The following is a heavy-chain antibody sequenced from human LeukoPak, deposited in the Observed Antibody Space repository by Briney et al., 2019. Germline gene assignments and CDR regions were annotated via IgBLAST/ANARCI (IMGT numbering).Heavy chain of an antibody. V-gene: IGHV3-9*01. D-gene: IGHD4-17*01. CDR2: ISWNSGSI. Sequence: GGSLRLSCAASGFTFSSYGMHWVRQAPGKGLEWVSGISWNSGSIGYADSVKGRFTISRDNAKNSLYLQMNSLRAEDTALYYCAKDMGTTGGYYGMDVWGQGTTVTVSS. CDR3: AKDMGTTGGYYGMDV. CDR1: GFTFSSYG. J-gene: IGHJ6*02.